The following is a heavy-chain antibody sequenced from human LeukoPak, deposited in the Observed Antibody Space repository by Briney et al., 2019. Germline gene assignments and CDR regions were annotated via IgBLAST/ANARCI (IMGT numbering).Heavy chain of an antibody. D-gene: IGHD3-3*01. Sequence: SETLSLTCTVSGGSISSSRYYWAWIRQPPGKGLECIASIDHSGSTNYNPSLKGRVTTSVDTSKNQFSLKLSSVTAADTAVYYCARSRLEWFASDAFDIWGQGTMVAVSS. CDR3: ARSRLEWFASDAFDI. V-gene: IGHV4-39*01. CDR1: GGSISSSRYY. J-gene: IGHJ3*02. CDR2: IDHSGST.